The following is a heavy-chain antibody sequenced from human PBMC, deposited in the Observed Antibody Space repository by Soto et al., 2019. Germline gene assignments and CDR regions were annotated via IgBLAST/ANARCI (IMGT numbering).Heavy chain of an antibody. V-gene: IGHV1-3*01. D-gene: IGHD2-2*01. CDR3: ATCISTSCYGHAQFDY. J-gene: IGHJ4*02. CDR1: GYTFTSYA. CDR2: INAGNGNT. Sequence: GASVKVSCKASGYTFTSYAMHWVRQAPGQRLEWMGWINAGNGNTKYSQKFQGRFTISRDNAKNSLYLQMNSLRAEDTAVYYCATCISTSCYGHAQFDYWGQGTLVTVSS.